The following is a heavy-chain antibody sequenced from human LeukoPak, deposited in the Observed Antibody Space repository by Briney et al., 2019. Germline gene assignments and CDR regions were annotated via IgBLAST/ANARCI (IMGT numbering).Heavy chain of an antibody. CDR2: INHSGST. Sequence: SETLSLTCAVYGGSFSGYYWSWIRQPPGKGLEWIGEINHSGSTNYNPSLKSRVTISVDTSKTQFSLKLSSVTAADTAVYYCARGLYYYYYMDVWGKGTTVTVSS. CDR3: ARGLYYYYYMDV. V-gene: IGHV4-34*01. CDR1: GGSFSGYY. J-gene: IGHJ6*03.